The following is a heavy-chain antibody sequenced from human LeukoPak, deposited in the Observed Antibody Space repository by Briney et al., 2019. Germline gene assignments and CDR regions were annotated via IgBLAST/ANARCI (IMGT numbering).Heavy chain of an antibody. CDR1: GFTFSSYE. CDR3: AKGSNRGVATIDY. CDR2: ISSSGSTT. Sequence: GGSLRLSCAASGFTFSSYEINWVRQAPGKGLEWVSYISSSGSTTYYADSVKGRFTISRDNAKNSLYLQMNSLRAEDTGVYYCAKGSNRGVATIDYWGQGTLVTVSS. V-gene: IGHV3-48*03. D-gene: IGHD5-12*01. J-gene: IGHJ4*02.